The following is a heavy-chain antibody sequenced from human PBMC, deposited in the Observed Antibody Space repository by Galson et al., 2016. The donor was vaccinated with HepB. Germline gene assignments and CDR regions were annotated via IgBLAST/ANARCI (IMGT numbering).Heavy chain of an antibody. CDR2: ISSSSRTI. CDR3: ARHYGSGTIPFDI. Sequence: SLRLSCAASGFTFSSYSMNWVRQAPGKGLEWLSYISSSSRTIYYAASVKGRSTISRDNAKNSLYLQMNSLRAEDTAVYYCARHYGSGTIPFDIWGQGTLVTVSS. J-gene: IGHJ3*02. CDR1: GFTFSSYS. D-gene: IGHD3-10*01. V-gene: IGHV3-48*04.